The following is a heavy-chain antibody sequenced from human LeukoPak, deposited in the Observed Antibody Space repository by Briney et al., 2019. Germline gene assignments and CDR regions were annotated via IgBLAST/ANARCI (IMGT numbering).Heavy chain of an antibody. CDR2: ISYDGSNK. CDR1: GFTLSSYA. J-gene: IGHJ4*02. D-gene: IGHD1-26*01. V-gene: IGHV3-30*04. Sequence: GRSLRLSCAASGFTLSSYAMHWVRQAPGKGLEWVAVISYDGSNKYYADSVKGRFTISRDNSKNTLYLQMNSLRAEDTAVYYCARERATTLDYWGQGALVTVSS. CDR3: ARERATTLDY.